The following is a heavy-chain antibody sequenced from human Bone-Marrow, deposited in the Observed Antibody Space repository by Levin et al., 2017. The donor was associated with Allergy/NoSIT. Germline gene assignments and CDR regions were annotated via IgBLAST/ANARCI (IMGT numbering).Heavy chain of an antibody. V-gene: IGHV3-33*01. D-gene: IGHD6-6*01. CDR1: GFTFSSYG. CDR2: IWYDGSNK. Sequence: GGSLRLSCAASGFTFSSYGMHWVRQAPGKGLEWVAVIWYDGSNKYYADSVKGRFTISRDNSKNTLYLQMNSLRAEDTAVYYCARDRAAARPPDAFDIWGQGTMVTVSS. J-gene: IGHJ3*02. CDR3: ARDRAAARPPDAFDI.